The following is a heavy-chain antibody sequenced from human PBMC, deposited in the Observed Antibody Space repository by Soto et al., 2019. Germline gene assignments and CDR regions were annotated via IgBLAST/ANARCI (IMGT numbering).Heavy chain of an antibody. V-gene: IGHV4-34*01. J-gene: IGHJ4*02. D-gene: IGHD3-9*01. CDR3: ASSTAAHYDILTGYYLFDY. CDR2: INHSGST. CDR1: GGSFSGYY. Sequence: PSETLSLTCAVYGGSFSGYYLTWIRQPPGKGPEWIGEINHSGSTNYNPSLKSRVTISVDTSKNQFSLKLSSVTAADTAVYYCASSTAAHYDILTGYYLFDYWGQGTLVTVSS.